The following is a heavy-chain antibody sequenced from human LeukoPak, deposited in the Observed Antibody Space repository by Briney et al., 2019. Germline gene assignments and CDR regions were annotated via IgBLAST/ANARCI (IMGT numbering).Heavy chain of an antibody. CDR3: AKAQGSTRASDY. CDR1: GFTFNSYS. CDR2: ISGSGSYI. V-gene: IGHV3-21*01. J-gene: IGHJ4*02. Sequence: GGSLRLSCAASGFTFNSYSMNRVRQAPGKGLEWVSSISGSGSYIYHADSMKGRFTISRDNARDSLYLQMNSLRAEDTAVYYCAKAQGSTRASDYWGQGTLVTVSS. D-gene: IGHD2-2*01.